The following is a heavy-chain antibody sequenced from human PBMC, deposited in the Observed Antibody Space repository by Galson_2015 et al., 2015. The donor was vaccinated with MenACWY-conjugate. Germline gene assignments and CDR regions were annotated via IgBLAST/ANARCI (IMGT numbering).Heavy chain of an antibody. CDR1: GYTFTSFA. V-gene: IGHV1-3*01. D-gene: IGHD3-9*01. CDR3: ARGYYDILTGPFDP. J-gene: IGHJ5*02. Sequence: QSGAEVKKPGSSVKVSCTASGYTFTSFAMHWVRQAPGQRLEWMGWINAGNGNTKYSQKFQGRVTITRDTRDTSASTAYMELSSLRSEDTALYYCARGYYDILTGPFDPWGQGTLVTVSS. CDR2: INAGNGNT.